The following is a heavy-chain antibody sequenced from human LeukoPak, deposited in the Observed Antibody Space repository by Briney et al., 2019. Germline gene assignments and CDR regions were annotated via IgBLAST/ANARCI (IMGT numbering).Heavy chain of an antibody. CDR2: IYSGGST. D-gene: IGHD5-24*01. V-gene: IGHV3-66*01. CDR1: GFTVSSKY. J-gene: IGHJ4*02. CDR3: ARESSGWLQLFDY. Sequence: GGSLTLSCAASGFTVSSKYMSWVRQAPGKGLEWVSVIYSGGSTYYADSVKGRFTISRDNSKNTVYLQMNSLRAEDTAVYYCARESSGWLQLFDYWGQGTLVSLSS.